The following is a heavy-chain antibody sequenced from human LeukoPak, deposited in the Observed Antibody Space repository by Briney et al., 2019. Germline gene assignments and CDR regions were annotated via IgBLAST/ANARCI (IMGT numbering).Heavy chain of an antibody. J-gene: IGHJ4*02. V-gene: IGHV3-9*01. D-gene: IGHD2-15*01. CDR1: GFTFSSYW. CDR2: ISWNSGSI. Sequence: GGSLRLSCAVSGFTFSSYWMSWGRQAPGKGLGGGSGISWNSGSIVYADSVKGRFTISRDNAKNSLYLQMNRLRAEDTALYYCAAVPLDCSGGSCYGPHSSGYWGQGTLVTVSS. CDR3: AAVPLDCSGGSCYGPHSSGY.